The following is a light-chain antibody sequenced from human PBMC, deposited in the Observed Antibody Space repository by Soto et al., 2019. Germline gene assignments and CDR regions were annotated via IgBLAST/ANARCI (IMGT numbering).Light chain of an antibody. V-gene: IGKV3-11*01. Sequence: MVLTQSPGTLSLSPGERATLSCRASQSVSSNLAWYQQKPGQAPRLLIYGASSRATGIPDRFSGSGSGTDFTLTISSLEPEDFAVYYCQQRRSWPPTITFGQGTRLEI. J-gene: IGKJ5*01. CDR2: GAS. CDR3: QQRRSWPPTIT. CDR1: QSVSSN.